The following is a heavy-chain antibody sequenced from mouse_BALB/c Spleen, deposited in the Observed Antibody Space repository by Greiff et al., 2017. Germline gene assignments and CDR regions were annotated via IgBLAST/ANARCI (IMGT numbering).Heavy chain of an antibody. D-gene: IGHD2-3*01. J-gene: IGHJ1*01. Sequence: QVQLQQSGAELVKPGASVKMSCKASGYTFTSYWMHWVKQRPGQGLEWIGVIDPSDSYTSYNQKFKGKATLTVDTSSSTAYMQLSSLTSEDSAVYYCTRGFYDGYYRYFDVWGAGTTVTVSS. CDR3: TRGFYDGYYRYFDV. V-gene: IGHV1S127*01. CDR2: IDPSDSYT. CDR1: GYTFTSYW.